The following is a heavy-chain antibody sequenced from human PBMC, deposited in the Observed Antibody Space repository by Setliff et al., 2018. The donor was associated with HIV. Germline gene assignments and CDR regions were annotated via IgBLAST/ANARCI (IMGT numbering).Heavy chain of an antibody. V-gene: IGHV1-18*01. CDR3: ARGGRTIVVPDI. Sequence: VASVKVSCKASGYPFLLYGITWVRQAPGQGLEWMGWINPYNGNTKYAQNFQDKFTMTADTSSATVYIQLGSLTTADTAMYYCARGGRTIVVPDIWGQGTMVTVSS. CDR2: INPYNGNT. D-gene: IGHD3-22*01. CDR1: GYPFLLYG. J-gene: IGHJ3*02.